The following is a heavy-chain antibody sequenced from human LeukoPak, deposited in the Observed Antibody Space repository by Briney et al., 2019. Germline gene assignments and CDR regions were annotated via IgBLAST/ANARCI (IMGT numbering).Heavy chain of an antibody. CDR1: GVSISSGDYY. CDR2: IYYSGST. CDR3: SRDRITMVRGNGGWFDA. D-gene: IGHD3-10*01. V-gene: IGHV4-30-4*08. Sequence: SETLSLTCTVSGVSISSGDYYWSCIRQAPGQDLEWIVYIYYSGSTYYNPSLKSRVTISVDTSKNQFSLKLSSVSAADTAVYYCSRDRITMVRGNGGWFDAWGHGTLVTVSS. J-gene: IGHJ5*01.